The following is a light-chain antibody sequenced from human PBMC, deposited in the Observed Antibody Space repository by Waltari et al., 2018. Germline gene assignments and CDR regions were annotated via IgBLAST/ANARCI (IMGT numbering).Light chain of an antibody. CDR3: SSYTTSSAPGV. CDR2: EVS. J-gene: IGLJ1*01. CDR1: DSDVGAYDF. Sequence: QSALTQPASVSGSPGQSITISCSGTDSDVGAYDFVSWYQQHPGKAPHLIIYEVSNRPSWISNRSSASKSGNTASLTISGLQAEDEADDYCSSYTTSSAPGVFGTGTRVTVL. V-gene: IGLV2-14*01.